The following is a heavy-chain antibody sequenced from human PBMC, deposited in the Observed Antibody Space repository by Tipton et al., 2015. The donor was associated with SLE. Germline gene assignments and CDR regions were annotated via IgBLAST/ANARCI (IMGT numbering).Heavy chain of an antibody. D-gene: IGHD3-9*01. CDR1: GGSISSGSYY. V-gene: IGHV4-61*02. CDR3: ARLSNNDRRYFDY. J-gene: IGHJ4*02. Sequence: LSLTCTVSGGSISSGSYYWSWIRQPAGKGLEWIGRIYTSGSTNYNPSLKSRVTISVDTSKNQFSLKLSSVTAADTAVYYCARLSNNDRRYFDYWGQGTLVTVSS. CDR2: IYTSGST.